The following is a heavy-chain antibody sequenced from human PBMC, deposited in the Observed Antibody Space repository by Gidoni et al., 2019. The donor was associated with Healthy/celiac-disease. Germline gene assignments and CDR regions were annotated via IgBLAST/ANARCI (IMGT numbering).Heavy chain of an antibody. V-gene: IGHV4-34*01. CDR2: INHSGST. CDR3: ARGTSILPPYSGYDRY. Sequence: QVQLQQWGAGLLKPSETLSLTCAVYGGSFSGYYWSWIRQPPGKGLEWIGEINHSGSTNYNPYLKSRVTIAVDTSKNQFSLKLSSVTAADTAVYYCARGTSILPPYSGYDRYWGQGTLVTVSS. CDR1: GGSFSGYY. D-gene: IGHD5-12*01. J-gene: IGHJ4*02.